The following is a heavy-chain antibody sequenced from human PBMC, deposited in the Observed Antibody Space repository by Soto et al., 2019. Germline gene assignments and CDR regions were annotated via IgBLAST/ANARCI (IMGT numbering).Heavy chain of an antibody. Sequence: GGSLRLSCAASGFTFSSYGMHWVRQAPGKGLEWVSGISWNSGSIGYADSVKGRFTISRDNAKNSLYLQMNSLRAEDTALYYCAKGDARLWFGELHNWFDPWGQGTLVTVSS. J-gene: IGHJ5*02. CDR1: GFTFSSYG. CDR3: AKGDARLWFGELHNWFDP. V-gene: IGHV3-9*01. D-gene: IGHD3-10*01. CDR2: ISWNSGSI.